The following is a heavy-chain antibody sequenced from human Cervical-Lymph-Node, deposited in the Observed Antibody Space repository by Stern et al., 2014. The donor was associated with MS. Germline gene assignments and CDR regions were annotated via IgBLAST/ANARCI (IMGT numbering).Heavy chain of an antibody. CDR2: IYYSGST. J-gene: IGHJ4*01. Sequence: QVQLQESGPGLVKPSETLSLTCSVSGGSISGSSYYWGWIRQPPGKGLEWIGGIYYSGSTYYNPSLRSRVTMSVDTSETEFSLELTSVTAADTARYYCAILLYSYGPLFVYFDYWGHGTLVTVSS. CDR3: AILLYSYGPLFVYFDY. CDR1: GGSISGSSYY. D-gene: IGHD5-18*01. V-gene: IGHV4-39*01.